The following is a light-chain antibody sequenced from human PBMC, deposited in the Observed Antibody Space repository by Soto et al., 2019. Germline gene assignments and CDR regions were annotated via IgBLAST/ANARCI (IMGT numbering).Light chain of an antibody. CDR2: QDS. Sequence: SYELTQPPSVSVSPGQTASITCSGDKLGYKYACWYQQKPGQSPVLVIYQDSKRPSGIPERFSGSNSGNTATLTISETQAMDEADCYCQAWDSSTGVFGTGTKVTVL. CDR3: QAWDSSTGV. CDR1: KLGYKY. V-gene: IGLV3-1*01. J-gene: IGLJ1*01.